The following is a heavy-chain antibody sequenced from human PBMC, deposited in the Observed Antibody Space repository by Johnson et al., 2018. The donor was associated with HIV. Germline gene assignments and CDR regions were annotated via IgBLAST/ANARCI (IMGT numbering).Heavy chain of an antibody. D-gene: IGHD3-22*01. CDR3: ARAGVITGDAFDI. J-gene: IGHJ3*02. Sequence: VQLVESGGGLVQPGGSLRLSCAASGFTFSSYWMHWVRQAPGKGLVWVSRINSDGSSTSYADSVKGRFTISRDNAKNTLYLQMNSLRAEDTAVYYCARAGVITGDAFDIWGQGTMVTVSS. V-gene: IGHV3-74*01. CDR2: INSDGSST. CDR1: GFTFSSYW.